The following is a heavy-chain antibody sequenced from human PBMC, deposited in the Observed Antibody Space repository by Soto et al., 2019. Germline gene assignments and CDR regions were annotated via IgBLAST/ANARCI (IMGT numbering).Heavy chain of an antibody. J-gene: IGHJ5*02. CDR3: ARASGSSYWFDP. CDR2: ISAYKGNT. D-gene: IGHD1-26*01. Sequence: QVQLLQSGAEGKKPGPSVKFSARASGYTFTTKVISGLEQAPGQGLGGMGGISAYKGNTNYAQKLQGRVTMTTDTSTSTAYMELRSLRSDDTAVYYCARASGSSYWFDPWGQGTLVTVSS. CDR1: GYTFTTKV. V-gene: IGHV1-18*01.